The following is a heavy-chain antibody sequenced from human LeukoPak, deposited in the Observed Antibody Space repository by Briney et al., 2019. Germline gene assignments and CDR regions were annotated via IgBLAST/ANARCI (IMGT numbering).Heavy chain of an antibody. CDR3: ARDHGTRAAAGSIYWYFDL. CDR1: GYTFTSYG. Sequence: ASVKVSCKASGYTFTSYGISWVRQAPGQGLEWMGWISAYNGNTNYAQKLQGRVTMTTDTSTSTAYMELRSLRSDDTAVYYCARDHGTRAAAGSIYWYFDLWGRGTLVTVSS. CDR2: ISAYNGNT. J-gene: IGHJ2*01. D-gene: IGHD6-13*01. V-gene: IGHV1-18*01.